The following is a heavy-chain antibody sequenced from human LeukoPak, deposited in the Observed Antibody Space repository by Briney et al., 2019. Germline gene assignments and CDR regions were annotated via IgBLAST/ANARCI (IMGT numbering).Heavy chain of an antibody. D-gene: IGHD3-10*01. CDR2: FSNSGET. CDR3: AEDEDWASGHYLDY. J-gene: IGHJ4*02. V-gene: IGHV3-23*01. CDR1: GFTFSTYA. Sequence: PGGSLRLSCAASGFTFSTYAMAWVRQAPGKGLEWVSAFSNSGETHYADSVKGRFTISRDSSKNTLYLQMNSLRADDTALYYCAEDEDWASGHYLDYWGQGTLVTVSS.